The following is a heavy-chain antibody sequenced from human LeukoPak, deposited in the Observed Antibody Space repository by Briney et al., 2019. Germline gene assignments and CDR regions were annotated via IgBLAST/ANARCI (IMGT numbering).Heavy chain of an antibody. V-gene: IGHV4-59*01. CDR3: ARRNDFDM. Sequence: PSETLSLTCTVSGDSISSYYWSWIRQPPGKGLEWIGNIFNSGSTNYNPSLKSRVTISVDTSKNQFSLKLSSVTAADTAVYYCARRNDFDMWGQETMVTVSS. CDR2: IFNSGST. CDR1: GDSISSYY. J-gene: IGHJ3*02.